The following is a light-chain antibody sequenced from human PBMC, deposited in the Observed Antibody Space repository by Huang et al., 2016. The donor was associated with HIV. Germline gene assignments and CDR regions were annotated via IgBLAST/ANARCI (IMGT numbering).Light chain of an antibody. CDR3: QQRSNWPPLT. Sequence: EIVLTQSPVTLSLSPGDRATLSCRASQSVSTNLAWYQQKPGQAPRLLIYDASSRASGIPARFRGRGSGTDFTLTISSLEPEDFAIYYCQQRSNWPPLTFGGGTKVEMK. CDR2: DAS. V-gene: IGKV3-11*01. CDR1: QSVSTN. J-gene: IGKJ4*01.